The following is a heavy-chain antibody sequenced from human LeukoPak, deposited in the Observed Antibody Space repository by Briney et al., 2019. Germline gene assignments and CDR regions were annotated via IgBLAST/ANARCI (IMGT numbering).Heavy chain of an antibody. D-gene: IGHD3-9*01. CDR1: GFSLDDYA. Sequence: PGGSLRLSCVGSGFSLDDYAMHWVRQAPGKGLEWVSSISWDSGNKAYADSVKGRFTISGDNAKNSLYLQMNSLRPEDTAFYYCIKDMGFDLLKDAFDMWGQGTLVTVSS. CDR3: IKDMGFDLLKDAFDM. V-gene: IGHV3-9*01. CDR2: ISWDSGNK. J-gene: IGHJ3*02.